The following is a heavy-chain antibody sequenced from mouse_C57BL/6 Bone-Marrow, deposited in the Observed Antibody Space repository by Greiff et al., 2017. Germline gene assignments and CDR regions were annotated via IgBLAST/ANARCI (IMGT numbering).Heavy chain of an antibody. Sequence: VQLQQPGAELVKPGASVKLSCKASGYTFTSYWMPWVKQRPGQGLAWIGEIDPSDSYTNYNKQFKGKATLPVDTSSSPAYLELRSLTSADSAVYFGAKQRLRKRGYAMDYWGQGTSVTVSS. CDR3: AKQRLRKRGYAMDY. D-gene: IGHD1-1*01. V-gene: IGHV1-50*01. CDR2: IDPSDSYT. CDR1: GYTFTSYW. J-gene: IGHJ4*01.